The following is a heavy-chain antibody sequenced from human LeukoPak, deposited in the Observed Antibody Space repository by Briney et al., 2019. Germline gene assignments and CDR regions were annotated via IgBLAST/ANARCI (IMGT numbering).Heavy chain of an antibody. CDR2: ISAYNGNT. V-gene: IGHV1-18*01. CDR1: GYTFTSYG. D-gene: IGHD3-22*01. CDR3: ARTPFDVVITTLVAFDI. J-gene: IGHJ3*02. Sequence: GASVKVSCKASGYTFTSYGISWVRQAPGQGLEWMGWISAYNGNTNYAQKLQGRVAMTTDTSTSTAYMELRSLRSDDTAVYYCARTPFDVVITTLVAFDIWGQGTMVTVSS.